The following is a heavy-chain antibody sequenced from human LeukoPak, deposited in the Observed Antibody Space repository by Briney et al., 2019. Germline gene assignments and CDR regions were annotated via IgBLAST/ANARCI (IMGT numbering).Heavy chain of an antibody. CDR2: IWYDGSNK. Sequence: PGGSLRLSCAASGFTFSKYGMHWDRQAPGKGLEWVAVIWYDGSNKYYADSVKGRFTISRDNSKNTLYLQMNSLRAEDTAVYYCARDHSSGWYSDYFDYWGQGTLVTVSS. CDR3: ARDHSSGWYSDYFDY. CDR1: GFTFSKYG. V-gene: IGHV3-33*01. D-gene: IGHD6-19*01. J-gene: IGHJ4*02.